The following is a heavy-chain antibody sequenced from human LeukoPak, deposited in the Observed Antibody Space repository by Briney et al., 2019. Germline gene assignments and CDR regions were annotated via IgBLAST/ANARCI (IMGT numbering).Heavy chain of an antibody. CDR2: ISAYNGNT. D-gene: IGHD4-23*01. V-gene: IGHV1-18*01. CDR1: GYTFTSYG. Sequence: WASVKVSCKASGYTFTSYGISWVRQAPGQGLEWMGWISAYNGNTNYAQKLQGRVTMTTDTSTSTAYMELRSLRSDDTAVYYCARDGDDYGGNEWFDPWGQGTLVTVSS. CDR3: ARDGDDYGGNEWFDP. J-gene: IGHJ5*02.